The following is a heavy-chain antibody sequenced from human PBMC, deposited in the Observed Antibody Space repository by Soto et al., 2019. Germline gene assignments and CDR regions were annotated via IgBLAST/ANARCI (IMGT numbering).Heavy chain of an antibody. V-gene: IGHV1-69*13. CDR2: IVPIFATT. J-gene: IGHJ5*02. CDR3: AKCSFTGSPTNWFDP. Sequence: SVKVSCKVSGGIFRSYAFTWVRLAPGQGPEWMGGIVPIFATTTYAQKFQGRVTLTADESTSTVYMELSSLKSEDTAVYYCAKCSFTGSPTNWFDPWGQGTLVTVSS. D-gene: IGHD1-26*01. CDR1: GGIFRSYA.